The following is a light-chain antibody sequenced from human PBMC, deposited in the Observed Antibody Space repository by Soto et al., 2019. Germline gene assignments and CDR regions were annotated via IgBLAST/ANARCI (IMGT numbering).Light chain of an antibody. CDR1: QVITSSY. J-gene: IGKJ2*01. CDR2: RAS. Sequence: DIVLTQSPGTLSLSPGERATLSCRASQVITSSYLSWYQQKPGQAPRLLISRASTRAAGVPDRFSGSGSGTDFTLSISRLEPEDFAVYYCHQYGSSPPYTFGQGTKLEIK. CDR3: HQYGSSPPYT. V-gene: IGKV3-20*01.